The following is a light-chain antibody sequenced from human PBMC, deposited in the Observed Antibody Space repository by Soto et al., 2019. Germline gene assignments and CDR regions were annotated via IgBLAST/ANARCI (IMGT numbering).Light chain of an antibody. CDR1: QSVRND. CDR2: SAS. CDR3: QQRTNWPPT. J-gene: IGKJ4*01. Sequence: EIVLTQSTATLSLSPGERATLSCRASQSVRNDLVWYHQKPGQAPRVLIYSASNRATGIPARFSGSGSGTDFTLTISSLEPEDFAVYYCQQRTNWPPTFGGGNKVEMK. V-gene: IGKV3-11*01.